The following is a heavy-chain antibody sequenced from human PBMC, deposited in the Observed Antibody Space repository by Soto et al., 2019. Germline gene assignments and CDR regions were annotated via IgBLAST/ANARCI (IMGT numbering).Heavy chain of an antibody. V-gene: IGHV3-49*04. J-gene: IGHJ4*02. CDR2: IRSKAYGGTT. CDR1: GFTFGDYA. CDR3: TRAPRDYYDSSGYYTLFNY. Sequence: GGSPRLSCTDYGFTFGDYAMSWVRQAPGKGLEWVGFIRSKAYGGTTEYAASVKGRFTISRDDSKSIAYLQMNSLKTEDTAVYYCTRAPRDYYDSSGYYTLFNYCGQGTLVTVSS. D-gene: IGHD3-22*01.